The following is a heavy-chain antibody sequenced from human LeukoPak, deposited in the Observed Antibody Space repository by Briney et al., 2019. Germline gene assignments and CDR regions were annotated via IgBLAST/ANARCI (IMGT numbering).Heavy chain of an antibody. D-gene: IGHD2-2*01. CDR3: ARSPLVVPAAPTFDY. CDR1: GGTFSSYA. J-gene: IGHJ4*02. CDR2: IIPILGIA. Sequence: GASVKVSCKASGGTFSSYAISWVRQAPGQGLEWMGRIIPILGIANYAQKFQGRVTITADKSTSTAYMELSSLRSEDTAVYYCARSPLVVPAAPTFDYWGQGTLVTVSS. V-gene: IGHV1-69*04.